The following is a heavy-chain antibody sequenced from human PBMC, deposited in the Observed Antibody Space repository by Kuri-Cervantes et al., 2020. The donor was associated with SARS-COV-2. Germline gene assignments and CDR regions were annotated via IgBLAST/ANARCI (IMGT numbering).Heavy chain of an antibody. CDR1: GGSFSSHY. D-gene: IGHD2/OR15-2a*01. CDR3: ARVREFYEIEY. Sequence: SEILSSPFNVSGGSFSSHYWSWIRQPPGKGLEWIGYISYSGSTNYNPSLKSRVTISVDTSKNQVSLKLSPVTAADTAVYYCARVREFYEIEYWGQGTLVTVS. CDR2: ISYSGST. V-gene: IGHV4-59*08. J-gene: IGHJ4*02.